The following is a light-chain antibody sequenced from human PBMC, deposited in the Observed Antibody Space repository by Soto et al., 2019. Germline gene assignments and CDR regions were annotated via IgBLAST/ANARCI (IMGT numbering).Light chain of an antibody. J-gene: IGKJ2*01. CDR3: QQSYSTLMYT. Sequence: DIQMTRSPSSLSASVGDRVTITCRASQSISIYLNWYQQKPGKAPKLLIYAASSLQSGVPSRFSGSGSGTDFTLTISSLQPEDFATYYCQQSYSTLMYTFGQGTKLEIK. CDR1: QSISIY. V-gene: IGKV1-39*01. CDR2: AAS.